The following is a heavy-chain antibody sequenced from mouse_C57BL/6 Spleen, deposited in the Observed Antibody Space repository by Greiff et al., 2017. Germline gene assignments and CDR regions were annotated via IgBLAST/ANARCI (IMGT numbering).Heavy chain of an antibody. CDR1: GYTFPSYW. J-gene: IGHJ4*01. CDR2: IDPNSGGT. Sequence: VKLQQPGAELVKPGASVKLSCKASGYTFPSYWMHWVKQRPGRGLEWIGRIDPNSGGTKYTEKFKRKATLTGDKPSSTAYLQLSSLTSEDSAVYYCARSNLIYDGYFYAMDYWGQGTSVTVSS. V-gene: IGHV1-72*01. D-gene: IGHD2-3*01. CDR3: ARSNLIYDGYFYAMDY.